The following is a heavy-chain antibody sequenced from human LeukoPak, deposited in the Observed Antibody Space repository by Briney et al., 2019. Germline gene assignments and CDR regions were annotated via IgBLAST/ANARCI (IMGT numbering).Heavy chain of an antibody. CDR2: INHSGST. Sequence: SETLSLTCAVYGGSFSGYYWSWIRQPPGKGLEWIGEINHSGSTNYNPSLKSRVTISVDTSKNQFSLKLSPVTAADTAVYYCARHLRGYCSSTSCYYWFDPWGQGTLVTVSS. V-gene: IGHV4-34*01. CDR3: ARHLRGYCSSTSCYYWFDP. CDR1: GGSFSGYY. D-gene: IGHD2-2*01. J-gene: IGHJ5*02.